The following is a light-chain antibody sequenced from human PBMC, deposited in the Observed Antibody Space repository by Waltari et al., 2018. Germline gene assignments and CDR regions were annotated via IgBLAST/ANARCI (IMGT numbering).Light chain of an antibody. J-gene: IGLJ3*02. V-gene: IGLV1-40*01. Sequence: QSVLTQPPSVSGAPGPRVPIPCTGSSSNIGAGYDVHWYQQLPGTAPKLLIYGNSNRPSGVPDRFSGSKSGTSASLAITGLQAEDEADYYCQSYDSSLSAWVFGGGTKLTVL. CDR3: QSYDSSLSAWV. CDR2: GNS. CDR1: SSNIGAGYD.